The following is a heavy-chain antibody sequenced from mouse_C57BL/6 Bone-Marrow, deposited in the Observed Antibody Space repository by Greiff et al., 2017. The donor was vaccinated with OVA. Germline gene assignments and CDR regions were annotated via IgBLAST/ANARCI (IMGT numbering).Heavy chain of an antibody. Sequence: QVQLQQPGAELVKPGASVKMSCKASGYTFTSYWITWVKQRPGQGLEWIGDIYPGSGSTNYNEKFKSKATLTVDTSSSTAYMQISSLTYEDSAVYYCARANIYYDYAYYLYYWGQGTTLTVSS. CDR2: IYPGSGST. J-gene: IGHJ2*01. CDR3: ARANIYYDYAYYLYY. V-gene: IGHV1-55*01. CDR1: GYTFTSYW. D-gene: IGHD2-4*01.